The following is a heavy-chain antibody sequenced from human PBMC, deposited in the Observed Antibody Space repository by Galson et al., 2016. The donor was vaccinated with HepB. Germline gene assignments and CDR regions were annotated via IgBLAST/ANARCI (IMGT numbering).Heavy chain of an antibody. J-gene: IGHJ3*01. Sequence: PALVKPTQTLTLTCTFSGFSLTTPGVGVGWIRQPPGKALEWLAFIYWNDDERYSPSLKSRLSITKDTSKNQVVLTMTNMDPVDIATYYCTRAVPAAPVNGAFDVWGQGTVVTVSS. CDR3: TRAVPAAPVNGAFDV. V-gene: IGHV2-5*01. CDR2: IYWNDDE. D-gene: IGHD2-2*01. CDR1: GFSLTTPGVG.